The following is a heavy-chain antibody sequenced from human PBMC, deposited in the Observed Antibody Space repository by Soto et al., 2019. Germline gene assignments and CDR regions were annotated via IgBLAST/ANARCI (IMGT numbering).Heavy chain of an antibody. CDR2: IYWDDDK. V-gene: IGHV2-5*02. Sequence: QITLKESGPTLVKPTQTLTLTCTFSGFSLSTSGVGVGWIRQPPGKALEWLALIYWDDDKRYSPSLKSTLTIIKDTSKNQVVLTMTNMDPVDTATYYGAQCPGGGSSPPPHHQAPDCGRFDYCGQGTLVTVSS. CDR3: AQCPGGGSSPPPHHQAPDCGRFDY. CDR1: GFSLSTSGVG. J-gene: IGHJ4*02. D-gene: IGHD6-6*01.